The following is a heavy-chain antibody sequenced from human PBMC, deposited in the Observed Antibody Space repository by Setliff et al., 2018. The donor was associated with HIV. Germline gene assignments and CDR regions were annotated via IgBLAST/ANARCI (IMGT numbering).Heavy chain of an antibody. V-gene: IGHV4-61*01. CDR3: ARARLLGGFLS. D-gene: IGHD7-27*01. CDR2: IYYGGST. Sequence: NPSETLSLTCSVSGGSVGSGSYYWSWIRQSPGKGLEWLGYIYYGGSTDYNPALKNRVAISVDTSRNRVSLKMTSVTTADTAVYYCARARLLGGFLSWGRGALVTVSS. J-gene: IGHJ5*02. CDR1: GGSVGSGSYY.